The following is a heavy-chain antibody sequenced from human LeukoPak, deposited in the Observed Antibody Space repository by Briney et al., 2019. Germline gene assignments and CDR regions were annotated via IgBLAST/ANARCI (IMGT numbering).Heavy chain of an antibody. J-gene: IGHJ4*02. CDR1: GYTFTDYY. CDR3: ARDLPTFVDTLDY. Sequence: ASVKVSCKASGYTFTDYYMHWVRQAPGQGLGWMGWINPNSGGANYAQRFQGRVTMTGDTSISTAYMELSRLTSDDTAVYYCARDLPTFVDTLDYWGQETLVTVSS. CDR2: INPNSGGA. D-gene: IGHD5-18*01. V-gene: IGHV1-2*02.